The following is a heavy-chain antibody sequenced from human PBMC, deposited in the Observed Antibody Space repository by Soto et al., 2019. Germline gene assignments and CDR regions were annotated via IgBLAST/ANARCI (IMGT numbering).Heavy chain of an antibody. CDR3: ARGPYYYYYMDV. CDR2: ISSNGGST. J-gene: IGHJ6*03. Sequence: EVQLVESGGGLVQPRGSLRLSCAASGFTFSSYAMHWVRQAPGKGLEYVSAISSNGGSTYYANSVKGRFTISRDNSKNTLYLQMGSLRAEDMAVYYCARGPYYYYYMDVWGKGTTVTVSS. V-gene: IGHV3-64*01. CDR1: GFTFSSYA.